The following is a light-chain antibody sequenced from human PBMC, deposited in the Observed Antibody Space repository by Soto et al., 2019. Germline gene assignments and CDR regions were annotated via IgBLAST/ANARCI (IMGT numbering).Light chain of an antibody. V-gene: IGKV1-39*01. Sequence: DIQMTQSPSSLSASVGDRVTITCRASQSIGPYLSWYQQKPGKPPSLLIYVASALEGGVPSRFSGSVSGTDFTLTISSLQPEDFATYFCQQSHSSPLTFGQGTKVEI. CDR1: QSIGPY. CDR3: QQSHSSPLT. CDR2: VAS. J-gene: IGKJ1*01.